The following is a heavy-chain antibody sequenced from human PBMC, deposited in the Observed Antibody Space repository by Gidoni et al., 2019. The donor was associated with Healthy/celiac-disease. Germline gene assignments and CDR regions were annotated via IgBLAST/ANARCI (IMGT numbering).Heavy chain of an antibody. CDR2: ISYDGSNK. J-gene: IGHJ3*02. Sequence: QVQLVESGGGVVQPGRSLRLSCAASRFTFSSYGMHWVRQAPGKGLEWVAVISYDGSNKYYADSVKGRFTISRDNSKNTLYLQMNSLRAEDTAVYYCAKGQRARTTHHFDAFDIWGQGTMVTVSS. V-gene: IGHV3-30*18. CDR3: AKGQRARTTHHFDAFDI. D-gene: IGHD4-4*01. CDR1: RFTFSSYG.